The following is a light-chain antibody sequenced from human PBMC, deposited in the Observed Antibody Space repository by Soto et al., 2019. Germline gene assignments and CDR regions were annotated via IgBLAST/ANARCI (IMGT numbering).Light chain of an antibody. V-gene: IGKV3-20*01. CDR2: AAS. J-gene: IGKJ2*03. Sequence: EIVLTQSPGTLSLSPGERATLSCRASQIFSSSYLAWYQQKPVQAPRLLIYAASSRATGIPDRFSGSGSGTDFTLTISRLEPEDFAVYYCQQYGSSPLYSFGQGTKLEIK. CDR1: QIFSSSY. CDR3: QQYGSSPLYS.